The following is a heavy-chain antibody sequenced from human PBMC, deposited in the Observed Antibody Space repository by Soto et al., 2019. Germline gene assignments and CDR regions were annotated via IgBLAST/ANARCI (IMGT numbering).Heavy chain of an antibody. CDR2: IYYSGTT. J-gene: IGHJ4*02. CDR3: ASGSNHYHYYFDY. D-gene: IGHD3-16*01. CDR1: GGSISSGGYY. V-gene: IGHV4-31*03. Sequence: LSLTCTVSGGSISSGGYYWSWIRQHPGKGLEWIGYIYYSGTTYYNPSLKSRVTISVDTSKNQFSLKLSSVSAADTALYYCASGSNHYHYYFDYWGQGTLVTVSS.